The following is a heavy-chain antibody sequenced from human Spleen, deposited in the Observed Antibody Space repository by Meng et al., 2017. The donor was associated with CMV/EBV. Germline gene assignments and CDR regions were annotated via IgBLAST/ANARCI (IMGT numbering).Heavy chain of an antibody. Sequence: ASVQVSCKASGYTFTSYDINWVRQATGQGLEWMGWMNPNSGNTGYAQKFQGRVTMTRNTSISTAYMELSSLRSEDTAVYYCARVARYTWNPDTIYYYYYAMDVWGQGTTVTVSS. V-gene: IGHV1-8*01. CDR1: GYTFTSYD. D-gene: IGHD1-1*01. J-gene: IGHJ6*02. CDR2: MNPNSGNT. CDR3: ARVARYTWNPDTIYYYYYAMDV.